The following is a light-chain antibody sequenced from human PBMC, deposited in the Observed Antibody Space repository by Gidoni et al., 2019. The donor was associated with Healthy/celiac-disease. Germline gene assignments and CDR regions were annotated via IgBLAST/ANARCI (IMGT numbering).Light chain of an antibody. J-gene: IGKJ1*01. V-gene: IGKV3-15*01. CDR3: QQYNNWPPTWT. Sequence: EIVMTQSPATLSVSPGERATLSCRASQSVSSNLAWYQQKPGQAPRLLIYGASTRATGIPARFSGSGSGTEFTLTISSLQSEDFAVYYCQQYNNWPPTWTFXXXTKXEIK. CDR2: GAS. CDR1: QSVSSN.